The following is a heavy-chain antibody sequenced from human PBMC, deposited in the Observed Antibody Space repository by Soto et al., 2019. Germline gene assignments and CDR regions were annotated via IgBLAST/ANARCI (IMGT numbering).Heavy chain of an antibody. CDR2: ISAYNGNT. Sequence: ASVKVSFKASGYTFTSYGISWVRQAPGQGLEWMGWISAYNGNTNYAQKLQGRVTMTTDTSTSTAYMELRSLRSDDTAVYYCARGADPLYSNYAGDHYHYGMDVWGQGTTVTVSS. CDR1: GYTFTSYG. D-gene: IGHD4-4*01. CDR3: ARGADPLYSNYAGDHYHYGMDV. J-gene: IGHJ6*02. V-gene: IGHV1-18*01.